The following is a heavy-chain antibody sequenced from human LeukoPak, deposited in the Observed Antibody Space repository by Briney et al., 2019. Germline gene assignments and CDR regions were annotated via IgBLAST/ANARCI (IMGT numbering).Heavy chain of an antibody. D-gene: IGHD3-22*01. CDR1: GFTFSSYG. CDR3: AISHYYDSSALHQPTVDY. Sequence: GGSLRLSCAASGFTFSSYGMHWVRQAPGKGLDWVAVISYDGSNKYYADSVKGRFTISRDNSKNTLYLKMNSLRAEDTAVYYCAISHYYDSSALHQPTVDYWGQGTLVTVSS. J-gene: IGHJ4*02. V-gene: IGHV3-30*03. CDR2: ISYDGSNK.